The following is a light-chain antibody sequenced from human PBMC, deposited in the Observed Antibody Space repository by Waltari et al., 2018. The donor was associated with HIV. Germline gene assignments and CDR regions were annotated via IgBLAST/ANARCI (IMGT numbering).Light chain of an antibody. CDR2: LAS. V-gene: IGKV2-28*01. Sequence: DILLTQSPLSLPVTPGEPASISCRSSQSLVHTNGYNYLDWYLQKPGQSPQLLISLASTRACWDPNRGGGRGSGTDSTRKNSGEEAGDVGVYYSMESLQSPNAFGKGTRVESK. CDR1: QSLVHTNGYNY. CDR3: MESLQSPNA. J-gene: IGKJ2*01.